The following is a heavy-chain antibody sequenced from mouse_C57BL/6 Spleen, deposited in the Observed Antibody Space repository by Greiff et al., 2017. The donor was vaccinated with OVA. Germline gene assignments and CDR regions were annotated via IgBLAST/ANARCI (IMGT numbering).Heavy chain of an antibody. V-gene: IGHV1-69*01. Sequence: VQLQQPGAELVMPGASVKLSCKASGYTFTSYWMHWVKQRPGQGLEWIGEIDPSDSYTNYNQKFKGKSTLTVDKSSSTAYMQLSSLTSEDSAVYYCARVGTKDYFDYWGQGTTLTVSS. D-gene: IGHD1-1*01. CDR3: ARVGTKDYFDY. CDR1: GYTFTSYW. J-gene: IGHJ2*01. CDR2: IDPSDSYT.